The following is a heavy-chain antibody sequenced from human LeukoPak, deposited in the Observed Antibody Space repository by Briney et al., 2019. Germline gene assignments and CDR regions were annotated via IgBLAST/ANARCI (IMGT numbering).Heavy chain of an antibody. J-gene: IGHJ4*02. CDR2: ISVYNGNT. D-gene: IGHD5-24*01. V-gene: IGHV1-18*01. Sequence: ASVKVSCKASGYTFTSYGISWVRQAPGQGLEWMGWISVYNGNTKNAQKFQGRVTMTTDTSTSTAYMELRSLRSDDTAVYYCARGVGQLGAVGYWGQGTLVTVSS. CDR1: GYTFTSYG. CDR3: ARGVGQLGAVGY.